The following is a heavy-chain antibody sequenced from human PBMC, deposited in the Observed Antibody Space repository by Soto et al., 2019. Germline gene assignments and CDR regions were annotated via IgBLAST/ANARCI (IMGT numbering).Heavy chain of an antibody. Sequence: PSETLSLTCTVSGGSISSYYWSWIRQPPGKGLEWIGYIYYSGSTNYNPSLKSRVTISVDTSKNQFSLKLRSVTAADTAVYYCARAVAGTPYFDYWGQGTLVTVSS. V-gene: IGHV4-59*01. J-gene: IGHJ4*02. D-gene: IGHD6-19*01. CDR2: IYYSGST. CDR1: GGSISSYY. CDR3: ARAVAGTPYFDY.